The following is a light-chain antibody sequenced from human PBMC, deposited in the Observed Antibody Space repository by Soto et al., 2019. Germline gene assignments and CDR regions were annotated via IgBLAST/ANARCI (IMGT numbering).Light chain of an antibody. Sequence: ESVLTQSPGTLSLSPGERATLSCRASQSVNNNYLAWYQQKPGQTPRLLIYGASSMATGIPDRFSGSGSGADCPLSISRLEPEDFAVYYCQQYGSSRTFGQGTKVEL. CDR1: QSVNNNY. V-gene: IGKV3-20*01. CDR2: GAS. J-gene: IGKJ1*01. CDR3: QQYGSSRT.